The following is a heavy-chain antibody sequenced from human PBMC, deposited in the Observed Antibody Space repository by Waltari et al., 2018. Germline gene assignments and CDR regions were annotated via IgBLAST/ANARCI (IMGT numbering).Heavy chain of an antibody. CDR3: ALNTVTVPFPY. V-gene: IGHV3-53*01. D-gene: IGHD4-17*01. CDR2: VYAPGDA. J-gene: IGHJ4*02. Sequence: EVEVVESGGGFIQPGGSLRLDCVVSGFLVRENDVIWVRQAPGKGLEWVSIVYAPGDAHYANDVKGRFTSSRDISTNTVFLHMSGLRDEDTAVYYCALNTVTVPFPYWGRGTLVTVSS. CDR1: GFLVREND.